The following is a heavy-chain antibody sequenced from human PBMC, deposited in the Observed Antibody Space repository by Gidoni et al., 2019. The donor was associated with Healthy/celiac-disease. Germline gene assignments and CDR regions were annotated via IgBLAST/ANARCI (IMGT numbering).Heavy chain of an antibody. CDR2: IKQDGSEK. CDR3: ARYGDYGGRVGDY. J-gene: IGHJ4*02. Sequence: EVQLVESGGGLVQPGGSLRLSCAAYGFTFSSYWMSWVRKAPGKGLEWVANIKQDGSEKYYVDSVKGRFTISRDNAKNSLYLQMNSLRAEDTAVYYGARYGDYGGRVGDYWGQGTLVTVSS. CDR1: GFTFSSYW. V-gene: IGHV3-7*01. D-gene: IGHD4-17*01.